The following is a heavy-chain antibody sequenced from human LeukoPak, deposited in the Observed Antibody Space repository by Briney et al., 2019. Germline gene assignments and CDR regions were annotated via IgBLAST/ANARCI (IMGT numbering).Heavy chain of an antibody. J-gene: IGHJ4*02. CDR3: AKSPWSMNPSSYFDY. D-gene: IGHD1-14*01. CDR2: ISWNSGSI. CDR1: GFTFDDYA. Sequence: PGGSLRLSCAASGFTFDDYAMHWVRQAPGKGLEWVSGISWNSGSIGYADSVKGRFTISRDNAKNSLYLQVNSLRAEDTALYYCAKSPWSMNPSSYFDYWGQGTLVTVSS. V-gene: IGHV3-9*01.